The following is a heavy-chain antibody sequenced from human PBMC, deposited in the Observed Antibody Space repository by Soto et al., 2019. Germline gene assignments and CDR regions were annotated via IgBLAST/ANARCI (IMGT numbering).Heavy chain of an antibody. D-gene: IGHD3-16*01. V-gene: IGHV3-30-3*01. CDR2: ISSDRSNK. Sequence: GGSLRLSFAASGFTFSSSTMPWVSQDPGKGLEWVAVISSDRSNKYYADSVKGRFTISIDNSKNTLYLQMNSLRAEDTAVYYCARDQRGGVPDYFDDWGQGTLVTV. CDR3: ARDQRGGVPDYFDD. CDR1: GFTFSSST. J-gene: IGHJ4*02.